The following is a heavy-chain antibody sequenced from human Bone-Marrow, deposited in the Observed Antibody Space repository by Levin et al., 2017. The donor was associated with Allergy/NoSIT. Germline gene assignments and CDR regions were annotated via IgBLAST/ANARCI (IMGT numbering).Heavy chain of an antibody. CDR2: ISHGGSA. CDR1: GGPFSGYY. Sequence: SQTLSLTCAVSGGPFSGYYWTWVRQPPGKGLEWIGDISHGGSANYCPSLKSRVTISVDTSNNQFSLELRSVTAADTAVYYCARGSYCSGGTCSRTFEFWGQGTLVTVSS. V-gene: IGHV4-34*01. J-gene: IGHJ4*02. D-gene: IGHD2-15*01. CDR3: ARGSYCSGGTCSRTFEF.